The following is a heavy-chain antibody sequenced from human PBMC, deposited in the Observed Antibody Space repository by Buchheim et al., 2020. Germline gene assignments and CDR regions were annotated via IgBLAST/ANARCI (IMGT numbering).Heavy chain of an antibody. CDR2: VSGSGYTT. CDR1: GFTFRTFTNYA. D-gene: IGHD3-16*01. J-gene: IGHJ4*02. CDR3: AKDGGRTAWGTSPLFYFDN. Sequence: EVQLLESGGGLVQPGESLRLSCTASGFTFRTFTNYAMTWVRQAPGKGLEWVSSVSGSGYTTYYADSVKGRFTLSRDNSKHTLYLEMNSLRAEDTALYYCAKDGGRTAWGTSPLFYFDNWGQGTL. V-gene: IGHV3-23*01.